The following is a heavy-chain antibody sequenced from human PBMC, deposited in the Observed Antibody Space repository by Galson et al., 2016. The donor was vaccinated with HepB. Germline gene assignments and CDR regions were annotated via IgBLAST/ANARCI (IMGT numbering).Heavy chain of an antibody. D-gene: IGHD3-22*01. CDR1: GFTFSSHW. CDR2: INSDGSSA. CDR3: ARENGYSEY. J-gene: IGHJ4*02. Sequence: SLRLSCAASGFTFSSHWMQWVRQTPEKGLVWVSRINSDGSSATYADSVRGRFTASRDNAKSTLYLQMDSLRAEDTGVYYCARENGYSEYWGQGTLVTVSS. V-gene: IGHV3-74*01.